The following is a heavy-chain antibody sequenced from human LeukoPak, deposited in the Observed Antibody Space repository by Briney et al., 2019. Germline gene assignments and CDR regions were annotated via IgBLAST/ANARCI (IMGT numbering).Heavy chain of an antibody. V-gene: IGHV4-34*01. D-gene: IGHD2-21*02. J-gene: IGHJ4*02. CDR3: ARGRMTRGMVVTAIVPFDY. CDR2: INHSGST. CDR1: GGSFSGYY. Sequence: SETLSLTCAVYGGSFSGYYWSWIRQPPGKGLGWIGEINHSGSTNYNPSLKSRVTISVDTSKNQFSLKLSSVTAADTAVYYCARGRMTRGMVVTAIVPFDYWGQGTLVTVSS.